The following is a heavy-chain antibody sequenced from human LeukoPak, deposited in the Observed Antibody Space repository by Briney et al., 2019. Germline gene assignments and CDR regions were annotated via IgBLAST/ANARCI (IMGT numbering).Heavy chain of an antibody. D-gene: IGHD6-6*01. CDR2: ISSSSSTI. Sequence: PGGSLRLSCAASGFTFNSYNMNWVRQAPGKGLEWVSYISSSSSTIYYADSVKGRFTISRGSAKTSLFLQMNSLRDEDTAVYYCARAYSCSSGRDAFDSWGLGTLVTVSS. CDR3: ARAYSCSSGRDAFDS. V-gene: IGHV3-48*02. CDR1: GFTFNSYN. J-gene: IGHJ3*02.